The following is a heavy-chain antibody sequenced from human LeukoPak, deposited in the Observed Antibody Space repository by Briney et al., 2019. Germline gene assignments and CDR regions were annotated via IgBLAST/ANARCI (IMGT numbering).Heavy chain of an antibody. CDR3: ARDSRGSAAGNDY. D-gene: IGHD6-13*01. V-gene: IGHV1-2*02. CDR2: INPNSDDT. J-gene: IGHJ4*02. CDR1: GYTFTVYY. Sequence: ASVKVSCKASGYTFTVYYMHWVRQAPGQGLEWMGWINPNSDDTKYAQKFQGRVTMTRDTSISTAYMELSRLRSDDTAVYYCARDSRGSAAGNDYWGQGTLVTVSS.